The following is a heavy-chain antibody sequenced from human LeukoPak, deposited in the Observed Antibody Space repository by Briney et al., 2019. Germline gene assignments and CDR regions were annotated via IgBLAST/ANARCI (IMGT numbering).Heavy chain of an antibody. CDR1: GFTFSSYS. J-gene: IGHJ4*02. V-gene: IGHV3-48*01. CDR2: ISSSSSTI. Sequence: AGGSLRLSCAASGFTFSSYSMNWVRQAPGKGLEWVSYISSSSSTIYYADSVKGRFTISRDNAKNSLYLQMNSLRAEDTAVYYCARDGGYYYDSSGQDYWGQGTLVTVSS. CDR3: ARDGGYYYDSSGQDY. D-gene: IGHD3-22*01.